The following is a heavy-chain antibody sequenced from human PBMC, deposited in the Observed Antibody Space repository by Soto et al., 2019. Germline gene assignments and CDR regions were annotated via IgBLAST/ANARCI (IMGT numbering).Heavy chain of an antibody. D-gene: IGHD3-16*01. CDR3: ARLSAHGREYYLDY. CDR1: VFSFSTFS. CDR2: IKGDGSEK. V-gene: IGHV3-7*03. J-gene: IGHJ4*02. Sequence: LRLSCAASVFSFSTFSMTWVREAPGKGLEWVANIKGDGSEKTYEDSVKGRFTISRDNAKNSLYLEMNSLSAEDTAVYYCARLSAHGREYYLDYWGQRTLVPVSS.